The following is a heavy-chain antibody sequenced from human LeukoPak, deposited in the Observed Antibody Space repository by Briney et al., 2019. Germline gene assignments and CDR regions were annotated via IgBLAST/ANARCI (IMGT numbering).Heavy chain of an antibody. CDR3: ARNSDGYNSFDY. CDR1: VGSISSYY. CDR2: IYYSGSS. Sequence: SETLSLTCTVSVGSISSYYWSWIRQHPGKGLEWIGYIYYSGSSYYNPSLRSRVTISVDTSKNHFSLILSSVTAADTAVYYCARNSDGYNSFDYWGQGTLVTVSS. V-gene: IGHV4-59*06. D-gene: IGHD5-24*01. J-gene: IGHJ4*02.